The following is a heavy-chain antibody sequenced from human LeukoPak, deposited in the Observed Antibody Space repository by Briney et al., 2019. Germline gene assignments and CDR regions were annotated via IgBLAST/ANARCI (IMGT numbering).Heavy chain of an antibody. D-gene: IGHD4-17*01. CDR3: ARHRRATVNHYYYGMDV. V-gene: IGHV5-51*01. J-gene: IGHJ6*02. CDR1: GYRFTSYW. Sequence: GESLKISFKGSGYRFTSYWIGWVRPIPGKGVEWMGIIYPGDSDTRYSPSFQGQVTISADKSISTAYLQWSSLKASDTAMYYCARHRRATVNHYYYGMDVWGQGTTVTVSS. CDR2: IYPGDSDT.